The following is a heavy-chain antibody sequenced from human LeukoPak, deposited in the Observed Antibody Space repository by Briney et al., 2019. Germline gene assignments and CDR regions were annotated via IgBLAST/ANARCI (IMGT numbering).Heavy chain of an antibody. CDR1: GGSFSGYY. Sequence: PSETLSLTCAVYGGSFSGYYWSWIRQPPGKGLEWIGEINHSGSTNYNPSLKSRVTISVDTSKNQFSRKLSSVTAADTAVYYCARITYYYDSSGHPLVWGQGTRVTVSS. J-gene: IGHJ4*02. CDR3: ARITYYYDSSGHPLV. V-gene: IGHV4-34*01. CDR2: INHSGST. D-gene: IGHD3-22*01.